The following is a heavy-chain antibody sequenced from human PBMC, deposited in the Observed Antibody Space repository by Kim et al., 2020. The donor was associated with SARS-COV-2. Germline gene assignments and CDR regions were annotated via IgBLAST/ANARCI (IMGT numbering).Heavy chain of an antibody. CDR2: IGGSGGWT. D-gene: IGHD6-13*01. V-gene: IGHV3-23*01. CDR3: AKRMTSSTWWAADY. J-gene: IGHJ4*02. CDR1: GFTFSNYA. Sequence: GGSLRLSCAASGFTFSNYAMSWARQAPGKGLEWVSNIGGSGGWTYYADSVKGRFTISRDNSKNTLYLQMNSLRAEDTAVYYCAKRMTSSTWWAADYWGQGTLVTVSS.